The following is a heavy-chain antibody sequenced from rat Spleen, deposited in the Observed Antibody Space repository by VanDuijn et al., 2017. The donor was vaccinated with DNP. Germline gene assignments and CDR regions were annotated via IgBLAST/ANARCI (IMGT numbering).Heavy chain of an antibody. D-gene: IGHD1-4*01. CDR3: ARPQVPGYNYAMDA. V-gene: IGHV5-31*01. Sequence: EVQLVESGGDLVQPGRSLKLSCVASGFTFSYYWMTWIRQVPGKGLEWIASITSGAGTTSYPDSVKGRFTVSRDDARNTLYLQMNSLRSDDTATYYCARPQVPGYNYAMDAWGQGTSVTVSS. J-gene: IGHJ4*01. CDR1: GFTFSYYW. CDR2: ITSGAGTT.